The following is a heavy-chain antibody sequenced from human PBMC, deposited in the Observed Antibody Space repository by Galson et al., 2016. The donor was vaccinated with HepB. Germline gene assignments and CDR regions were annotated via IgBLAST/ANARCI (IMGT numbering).Heavy chain of an antibody. J-gene: IGHJ6*02. CDR1: GYIFTNFY. D-gene: IGHD2-2*01. Sequence: SVKVSCKASGYIFTNFYIHWVRQAPGQGLEWMGTINPSAGRAKYAQKFQGRVFMTSDTSTDTVYMEHNSLSPEDAAVYYCARGGYCSTDACYFYDALDVWGQGTTITVSS. V-gene: IGHV1-46*01. CDR2: INPSAGRA. CDR3: ARGGYCSTDACYFYDALDV.